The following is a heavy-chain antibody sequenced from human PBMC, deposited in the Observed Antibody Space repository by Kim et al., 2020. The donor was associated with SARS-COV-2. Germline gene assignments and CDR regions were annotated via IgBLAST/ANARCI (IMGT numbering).Heavy chain of an antibody. CDR1: GFTFSSYA. Sequence: GGSLRLSCAASGFTFSSYAMSWVRQAPGKGLEWVSAISGSGGSTYYADSVKGRFTISRDNSKNTLYLQMNSLRAEDTAVYYCAKSIAVAAPYYYYYGMDVWGQGTTVTVSS. V-gene: IGHV3-23*01. CDR3: AKSIAVAAPYYYYYGMDV. D-gene: IGHD6-19*01. CDR2: ISGSGGST. J-gene: IGHJ6*02.